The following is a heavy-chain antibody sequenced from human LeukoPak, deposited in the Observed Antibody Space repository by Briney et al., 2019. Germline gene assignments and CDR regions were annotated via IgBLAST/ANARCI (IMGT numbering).Heavy chain of an antibody. D-gene: IGHD2-15*01. J-gene: IGHJ6*02. CDR3: AKERLPRSYGMDV. CDR2: ISYDGTNK. V-gene: IGHV3-30*18. CDR1: GFTFRTYG. Sequence: GGSQRLSCAASGFTFRTYGMHWVRQAPGKGLEWVAVISYDGTNKYYADSVKGRFTISRDNSKNTLYLQVNSLRAEDTAVYYCAKERLPRSYGMDVWGQGTPVTVSS.